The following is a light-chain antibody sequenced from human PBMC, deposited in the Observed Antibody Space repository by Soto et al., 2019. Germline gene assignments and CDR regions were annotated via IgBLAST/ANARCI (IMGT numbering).Light chain of an antibody. J-gene: IGLJ2*01. CDR3: SSYTSSSPYVV. Sequence: QSVLTQPASVSGSPGQSITISCTGTSSDVGGYNHISWYQQHPGKAPQLIIYNVSHRPSGVSNRFSGSKSGNTASLTIFGLQAEDEADYHCSSYTSSSPYVVFGGGTQLTVL. CDR2: NVS. V-gene: IGLV2-14*01. CDR1: SSDVGGYNH.